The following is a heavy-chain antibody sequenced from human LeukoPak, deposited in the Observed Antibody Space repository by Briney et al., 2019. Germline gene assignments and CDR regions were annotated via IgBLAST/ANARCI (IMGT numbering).Heavy chain of an antibody. D-gene: IGHD2-2*01. CDR3: ARCVPYCSSTSCAQRHAFDI. J-gene: IGHJ3*02. CDR2: INHSGST. V-gene: IGHV4-34*01. Sequence: PSETLSLTCAVYSGSFSGYYWSWIRQPPGKGLEWIGEINHSGSTNYNPSLKSRVTISVDRSKNQFSLKLSSVTAADTAVYYCARCVPYCSSTSCAQRHAFDIWGQGTMVTVSS. CDR1: SGSFSGYY.